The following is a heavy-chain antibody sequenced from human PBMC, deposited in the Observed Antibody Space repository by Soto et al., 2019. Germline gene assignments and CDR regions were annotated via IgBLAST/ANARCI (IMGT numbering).Heavy chain of an antibody. D-gene: IGHD2-8*01. CDR3: ARSFTACTAGHY. V-gene: IGHV5-51*01. CDR1: GYRFINYL. J-gene: IGHJ4*02. Sequence: PGESLTISFKGSGYRFINYLICLVRQMPGKGLEWMGIINPGDSDTRYSPSFQGQVTISADKSISTAYLQWSNLKASDTAIYFCARSFTACTAGHYWGQGTLVNVSS. CDR2: INPGDSDT.